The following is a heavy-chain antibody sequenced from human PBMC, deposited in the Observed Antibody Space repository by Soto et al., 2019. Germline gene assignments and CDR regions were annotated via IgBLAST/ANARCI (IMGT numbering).Heavy chain of an antibody. V-gene: IGHV1-58*02. J-gene: IGHJ6*02. Sequence: SVKVSCKASGFTFTSSAMQWVRQARGQRLEWIGWIVVGSGNTNYAQKFQERVTITRDMSTSTAYMELSSLRSEDTAVYYCAELGGVGEDQYYYGMDVWGQGNTVTVSS. CDR3: AELGGVGEDQYYYGMDV. CDR1: GFTFTSSA. D-gene: IGHD1-26*01. CDR2: IVVGSGNT.